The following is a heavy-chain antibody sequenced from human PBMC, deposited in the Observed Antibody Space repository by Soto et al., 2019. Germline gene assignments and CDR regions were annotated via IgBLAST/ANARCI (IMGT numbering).Heavy chain of an antibody. J-gene: IGHJ4*02. D-gene: IGHD1-26*01. CDR1: GYTFTSYD. CDR3: ARERSGSSDY. CDR2: MNPNSRNT. Sequence: QVQLVQSGAEVKKPGASVKVSCKASGYTFTSYDINWVRQAPGQGLEWMGWMNPNSRNTGYAQKFQGGVTMTRNTSISTAYMELSSLRSEDTAVYYGARERSGSSDYWGQGTLVTVSS. V-gene: IGHV1-8*01.